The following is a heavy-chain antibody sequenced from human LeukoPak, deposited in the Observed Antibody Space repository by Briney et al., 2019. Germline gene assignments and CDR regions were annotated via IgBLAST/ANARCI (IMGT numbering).Heavy chain of an antibody. J-gene: IGHJ4*02. Sequence: GRSLRLSCAASGFTFSSYGMHWVRQAPGKGLEWVAVISYDGSNKYYADSVKGRFTISRDNSKNTLYLQMNSLRPEDTAVYYCAKGVRGVIAYYLDYWGQGTLVTVSS. CDR3: AKGVRGVIAYYLDY. CDR1: GFTFSSYG. D-gene: IGHD3-10*01. CDR2: ISYDGSNK. V-gene: IGHV3-30*18.